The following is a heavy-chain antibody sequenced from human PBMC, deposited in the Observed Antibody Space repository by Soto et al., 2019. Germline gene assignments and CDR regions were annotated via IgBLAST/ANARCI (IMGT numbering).Heavy chain of an antibody. V-gene: IGHV1-58*01. Sequence: AEVCCKASGLTFTSSAVQWARQARGQRLEWIGWIVVGSGNTNYAQKFQERVTITRDMSTSTAYMELSSLRSEDTAVYYCAADQPSNLPYWGQGTLVTVSS. CDR2: IVVGSGNT. CDR1: GLTFTSSA. CDR3: AADQPSNLPY. J-gene: IGHJ4*02.